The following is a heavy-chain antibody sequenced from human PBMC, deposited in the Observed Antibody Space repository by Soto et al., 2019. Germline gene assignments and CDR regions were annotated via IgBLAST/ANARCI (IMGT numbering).Heavy chain of an antibody. CDR3: ARGSATPVDY. Sequence: TLAVTCALTCYSIISADCWGRIRQPPGKGLEWIGTISPSGSTHYKPSLRSRVTISMDTSKNQFSLRLTSVTAADTAVYYCARGSATPVDYWGQGTLVTVSS. J-gene: IGHJ4*02. V-gene: IGHV4-38-2*01. CDR1: CYSIISADC. D-gene: IGHD2-15*01. CDR2: ISPSGST.